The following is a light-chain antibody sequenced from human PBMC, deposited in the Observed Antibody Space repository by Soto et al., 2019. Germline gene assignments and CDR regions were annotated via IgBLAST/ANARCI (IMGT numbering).Light chain of an antibody. J-gene: IGKJ1*01. CDR3: QQYNDWPRT. CDR1: QSVSGN. V-gene: IGKV3-15*01. CDR2: GAS. Sequence: EVVMTQSPGTLSVSPGERASLSCRASQSVSGNLAWYQQTPGQAPRLLIHGASTRATGIPARFSGSGSGTEFTPTISSLQSEDFAFYYCQQYNDWPRTFGQGTKVEIK.